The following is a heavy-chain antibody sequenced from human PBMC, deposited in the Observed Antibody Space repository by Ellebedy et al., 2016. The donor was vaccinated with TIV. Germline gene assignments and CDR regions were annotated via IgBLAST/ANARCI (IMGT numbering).Heavy chain of an antibody. CDR2: IDWDDDK. D-gene: IGHD1-26*01. CDR1: GFSLSTSGMC. V-gene: IGHV2-70*11. CDR3: ARIQSEGGSPDY. Sequence: SGPTLVKPTQTLTLTCTFSGFSLSTSGMCVSWIRQPPGKALEWLARIDWDDDKYYSTSLKTRLTISKDTSRNQVVLTMTNMDPVDTATYYCARIQSEGGSPDYWGQGTLVTVSS. J-gene: IGHJ4*02.